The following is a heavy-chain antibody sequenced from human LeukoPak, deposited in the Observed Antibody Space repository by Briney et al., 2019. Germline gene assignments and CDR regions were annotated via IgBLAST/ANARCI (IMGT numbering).Heavy chain of an antibody. CDR1: GLSFTNFW. J-gene: IGHJ4*02. V-gene: IGHV3-7*05. CDR2: ISPDGSET. Sequence: GGSLRLSCAASGLSFTNFWMSWVRQAPGTGLEWVANISPDGSETYYVDSVKGRYTISRDNAKKSLNLQMDSLRADDTAFYYCAISDYWGQGTLVTVSS. CDR3: AISDY.